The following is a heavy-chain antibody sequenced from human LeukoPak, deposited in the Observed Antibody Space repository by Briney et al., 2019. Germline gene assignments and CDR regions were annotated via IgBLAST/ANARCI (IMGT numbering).Heavy chain of an antibody. V-gene: IGHV3-20*04. J-gene: IGHJ3*02. CDR1: GFTFDDYG. D-gene: IGHD3-22*01. CDR2: INWNGGST. Sequence: PGGSLRLSCAASGFTFDDYGMSWVRQAPGKGLEWVSGINWNGGSTGYADSVKGRFTISRDNAKNSLYLQMNSLRAEDTALYYFAGDRTMIVVVPDAFDIWGKGTRVTVSS. CDR3: AGDRTMIVVVPDAFDI.